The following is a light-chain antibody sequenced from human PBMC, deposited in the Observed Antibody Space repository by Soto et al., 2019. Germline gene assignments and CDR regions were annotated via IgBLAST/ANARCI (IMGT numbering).Light chain of an antibody. CDR3: QTWGTGIQV. CDR1: SGHSDYA. J-gene: IGLJ2*01. Sequence: QLVLTQSPSASASLGASVKLTCTLSSGHSDYAIAWHQQQPQKGPQYLMKLNSDDSHIKGDGIPDRFSGSSSGAERYLTISSLQSEDEADYYCQTWGTGIQVFGGGTKLTVL. V-gene: IGLV4-69*01. CDR2: LNSDDSH.